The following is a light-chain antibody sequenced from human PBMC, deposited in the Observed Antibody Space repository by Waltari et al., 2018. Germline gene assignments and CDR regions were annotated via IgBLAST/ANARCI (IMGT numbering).Light chain of an antibody. Sequence: QSVLTQPASVSGTPGQSITISCTGTSNDVGGYNSISWYQQHPGKAPKLIIYDVTKRPSGVSDRFSGSKSGNTASLTISGLQAEDEADYYCCSYARSNTYVFGTGTKVTVL. CDR3: CSYARSNTYV. CDR1: SNDVGGYNS. V-gene: IGLV2-14*03. CDR2: DVT. J-gene: IGLJ1*01.